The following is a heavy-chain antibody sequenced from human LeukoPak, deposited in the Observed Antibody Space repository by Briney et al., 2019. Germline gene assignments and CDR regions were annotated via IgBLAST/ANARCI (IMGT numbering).Heavy chain of an antibody. J-gene: IGHJ4*02. CDR1: GGSISSSSYY. CDR3: ARRKDGYSFDY. V-gene: IGHV4-39*01. Sequence: SETLSLTCTVSGGSISSSSYYWGWIRQPPGKGLEWIGSIYYSGSTYYNPSLKSRVTISVDTSKNQFSLKLSSVTAVDTAVYYCARRKDGYSFDYWGQGTLVTVSS. CDR2: IYYSGST. D-gene: IGHD3-22*01.